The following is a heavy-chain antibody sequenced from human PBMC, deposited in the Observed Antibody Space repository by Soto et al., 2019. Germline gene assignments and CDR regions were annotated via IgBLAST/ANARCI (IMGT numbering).Heavy chain of an antibody. CDR3: ARTDRDFYGLDV. Sequence: EVQLVESGGGLVQPGGSLRLSCEASGFTFRNYDMHWVRQGTGKGLEWVSGISAAGDPDYADSVEGRFTIYRENAKNSFFLQMNSLRVGDTAVYYCARTDRDFYGLDVWGQGTTVIVSS. CDR2: ISAAGDP. CDR1: GFTFRNYD. J-gene: IGHJ6*02. V-gene: IGHV3-13*05.